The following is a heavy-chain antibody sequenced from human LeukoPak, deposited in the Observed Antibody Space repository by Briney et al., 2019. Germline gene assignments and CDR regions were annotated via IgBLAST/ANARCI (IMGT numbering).Heavy chain of an antibody. CDR2: IYYSGST. CDR1: GGSVSSSIYY. J-gene: IGHJ4*02. D-gene: IGHD3-9*01. Sequence: SSETLSLTCTVSGGSVSSSIYYWGWIRQPPGKGLEWIGSIYYSGSTSYNPSLKSRVTISVDTSKNQFSLRLSSVTAADTAVYSCASMNDILTGYVFDFWGQGTLVTVSS. CDR3: ASMNDILTGYVFDF. V-gene: IGHV4-39*01.